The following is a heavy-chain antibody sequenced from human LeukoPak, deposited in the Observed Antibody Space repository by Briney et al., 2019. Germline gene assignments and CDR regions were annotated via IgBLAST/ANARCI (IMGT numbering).Heavy chain of an antibody. D-gene: IGHD3-22*01. CDR2: IIPVLGIA. CDR1: GGXFSSYA. CDR3: ARGGFNYYDSSGYSGQLYYFDY. V-gene: IGHV1-69*04. Sequence: ASVKVSCKASGGXFSSYAISWVRQAPGQGLEWMGRIIPVLGIANYAQKFQGRVTITADKSTSTAYMELSSLRSEDTAVYYCARGGFNYYDSSGYSGQLYYFDYWGQGTLVTVSS. J-gene: IGHJ4*02.